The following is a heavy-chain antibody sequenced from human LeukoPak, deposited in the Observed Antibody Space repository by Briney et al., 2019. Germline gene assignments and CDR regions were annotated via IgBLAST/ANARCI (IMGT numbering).Heavy chain of an antibody. D-gene: IGHD3-22*01. Sequence: GESLKISCKGSGYSFTNYWIGWVRQMPGKGLEWMGIIYPGDSDTRYSPSFQGQVTISADKSISTAYLQWSSLKASDTAMYYCARGRLPYDSSGYCSFDYWGQGTLVTVSS. J-gene: IGHJ4*02. CDR2: IYPGDSDT. V-gene: IGHV5-51*01. CDR3: ARGRLPYDSSGYCSFDY. CDR1: GYSFTNYW.